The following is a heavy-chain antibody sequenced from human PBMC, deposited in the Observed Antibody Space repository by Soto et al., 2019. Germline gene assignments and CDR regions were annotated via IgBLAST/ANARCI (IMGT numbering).Heavy chain of an antibody. CDR2: IYYSGST. J-gene: IGHJ3*02. Sequence: PSETLSLTCTVSGGSISSSSYYWGWFRQPPGKGLEWIGSIYYSGSTYYNPSLKSRVTISVDTSKNQFSLKLSSVTAADTAVYYCASDTNDAFDIWGQGTMVTVSS. CDR3: ASDTNDAFDI. D-gene: IGHD5-18*01. V-gene: IGHV4-39*01. CDR1: GGSISSSSYY.